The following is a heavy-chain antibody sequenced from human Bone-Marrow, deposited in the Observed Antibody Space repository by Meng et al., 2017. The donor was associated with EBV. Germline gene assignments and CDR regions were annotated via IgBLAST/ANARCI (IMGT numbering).Heavy chain of an antibody. Sequence: EVQLVESGGXLVKPGGSXRRSCAASGFTCSTYSMNWVRQAPGKGLEWVSSISSDSSYIHYADSVKGRFTISRDNAKNSLYLQTNSLRAEDTAVYYCARDRSYYDSSGYYYISWFDYWGQGTLVTVSS. CDR1: GFTCSTYS. D-gene: IGHD3-22*01. V-gene: IGHV3-21*01. CDR3: ARDRSYYDSSGYYYISWFDY. J-gene: IGHJ4*02. CDR2: ISSDSSYI.